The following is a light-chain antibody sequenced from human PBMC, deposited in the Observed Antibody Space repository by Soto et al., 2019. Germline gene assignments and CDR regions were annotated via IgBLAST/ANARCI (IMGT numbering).Light chain of an antibody. Sequence: QSVLTQPPSASGTPGQRVTISCSGSSPNVGRNYVYWYQQVPGAAPKLLIYRNNQRPSGVADRFSGSKSDTSASLAISELRSEDEADYYCAAWDDSLSGHVVFGGGTKLTV. CDR3: AAWDDSLSGHVV. CDR2: RNN. V-gene: IGLV1-47*01. J-gene: IGLJ2*01. CDR1: SPNVGRNY.